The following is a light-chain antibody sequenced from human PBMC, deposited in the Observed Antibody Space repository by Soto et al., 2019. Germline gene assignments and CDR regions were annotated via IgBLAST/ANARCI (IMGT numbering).Light chain of an antibody. J-gene: IGLJ1*01. CDR3: SSYTSSSTYV. V-gene: IGLV2-14*01. CDR2: DVS. Sequence: QSVLTQPASVSGSPGQSITISCTGTSSDLGGYNYVSWYQQHPGKAPKLMIYDVSNRPSGVSNRFSGSKSGNTASLTISGLQDEDEADYYCSSYTSSSTYVFGTGTKVTVL. CDR1: SSDLGGYNY.